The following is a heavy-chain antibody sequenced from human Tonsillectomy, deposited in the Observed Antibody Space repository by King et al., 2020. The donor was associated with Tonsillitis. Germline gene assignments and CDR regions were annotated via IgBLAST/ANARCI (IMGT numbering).Heavy chain of an antibody. CDR1: GGYISTKY. CDR3: ASYSSTIPRAFDI. CDR2: IYNSGST. D-gene: IGHD3-10*01. Sequence: QLQESGPGLVKPSETLSLTCTVSGGYISTKYWTWIRQPPGKGLEWIGYIYNSGSTIYNPPLKSRVSISIDTSKNQFTLKLSSVTAADTAVYFCASYSSTIPRAFDIWGQGTMVSVSS. V-gene: IGHV4-59*01. J-gene: IGHJ3*02.